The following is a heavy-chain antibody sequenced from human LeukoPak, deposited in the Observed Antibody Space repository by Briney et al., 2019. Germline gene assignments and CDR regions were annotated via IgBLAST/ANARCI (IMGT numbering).Heavy chain of an antibody. V-gene: IGHV4-59*08. J-gene: IGHJ4*02. CDR1: GGSISSYY. Sequence: NTSETLSLTCTVSGGSISSYYWSWIRQPPGEGLEWIGYMYYSGSTKYNPSLKSRVTISEDTSKNQFSLKLSSVTAADTAVFYCARHALGSSSWYSFDYWGQGTLVTVSS. D-gene: IGHD6-13*01. CDR3: ARHALGSSSWYSFDY. CDR2: MYYSGST.